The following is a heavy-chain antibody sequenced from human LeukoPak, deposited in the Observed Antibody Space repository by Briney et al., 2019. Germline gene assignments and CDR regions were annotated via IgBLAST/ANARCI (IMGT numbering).Heavy chain of an antibody. CDR3: ARDRGTYYDFWSGYDEYYFDY. J-gene: IGHJ4*02. CDR1: GYTFTSYG. V-gene: IGHV1-18*01. Sequence: ASVKVSCKASGYTFTSYGISWVRQAPGQGLEWMGWISAYNGNTNYAQKLQGRVTMTTDTSTSTAYMELRSLRSDDTAVYYCARDRGTYYDFWSGYDEYYFDYWGQGALVTVSS. D-gene: IGHD3-3*01. CDR2: ISAYNGNT.